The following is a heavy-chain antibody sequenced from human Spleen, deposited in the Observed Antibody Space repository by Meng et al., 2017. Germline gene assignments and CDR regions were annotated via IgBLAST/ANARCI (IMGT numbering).Heavy chain of an antibody. J-gene: IGHJ4*02. CDR1: GFTVSSNE. D-gene: IGHD6-19*01. V-gene: IGHV3-38-3*01. CDR2: ISGDST. CDR3: ARHSDSTGWLYYFDY. Sequence: GESLKISCAASGFTVSSNEMSWVRQAPGKGLEWVSSISGDSTYFADSGKGRFTISRDNSKNTLHLQMHSLRPEDTAVYYCARHSDSTGWLYYFDYWGQGTLVTVSS.